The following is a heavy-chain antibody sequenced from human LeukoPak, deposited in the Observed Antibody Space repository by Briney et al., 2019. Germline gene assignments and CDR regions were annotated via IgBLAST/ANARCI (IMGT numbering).Heavy chain of an antibody. CDR1: GLTFSSYA. CDR2: ISGSGGST. D-gene: IGHD4-11*01. V-gene: IGHV3-23*01. CDR3: AKPSYMYNWFDP. J-gene: IGHJ5*02. Sequence: PGGSLRLSCAASGLTFSSYAMSWVRQAPGKGLEWVSAISGSGGSTYYADSVKGRFTISRDNSKNTLYLQMNCLRAEDTAVYYCAKPSYMYNWFDPWGQGTLVTVSS.